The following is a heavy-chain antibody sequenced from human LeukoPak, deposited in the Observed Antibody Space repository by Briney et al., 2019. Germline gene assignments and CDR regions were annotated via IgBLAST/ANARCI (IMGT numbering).Heavy chain of an antibody. J-gene: IGHJ5*02. CDR1: GGSISSSSYY. V-gene: IGHV4-39*01. CDR2: IYYSGST. Sequence: SETLSLTCTVSGGSISSSSYYWGWIRQPPGRGLEWIGSIYYSGSTYYNPSLKSRVTISVDTSKNQFPLKLSSVTAADTAVYYCARHVLVQGGSWFDPWGQGTLVTVSS. CDR3: ARHVLVQGGSWFDP. D-gene: IGHD3-16*01.